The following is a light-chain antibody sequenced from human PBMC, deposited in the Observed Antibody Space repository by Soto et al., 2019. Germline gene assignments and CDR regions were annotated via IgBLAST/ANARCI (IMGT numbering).Light chain of an antibody. V-gene: IGKV3-15*01. CDR3: QQYNNWPPHT. CDR1: QSVSSN. CDR2: GAS. J-gene: IGKJ4*01. Sequence: EIVMTQSPATLSVSPGERATLSCRASQSVSSNLAWYQQKPGQAPRLLIYGASTRATGIPARVSGSASGTEFTLTISSRQSEDFAVYYCQQYNNWPPHTFGGGTKVEIK.